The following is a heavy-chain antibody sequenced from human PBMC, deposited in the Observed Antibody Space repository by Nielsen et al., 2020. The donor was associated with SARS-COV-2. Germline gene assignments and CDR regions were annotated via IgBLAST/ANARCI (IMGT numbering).Heavy chain of an antibody. Sequence: GGSLRLSCAASGFTFSSYAVHWVRQAPGKGLEWVAIISYDGSKKYHADSVKGRFTISRDNSKNSVYLQMNSLRAEDTAVYYCARDHPYCSSTSCFGGSFDYWGQGTLVTVSS. D-gene: IGHD2-2*01. V-gene: IGHV3-30-3*01. CDR2: ISYDGSKK. CDR3: ARDHPYCSSTSCFGGSFDY. J-gene: IGHJ4*02. CDR1: GFTFSSYA.